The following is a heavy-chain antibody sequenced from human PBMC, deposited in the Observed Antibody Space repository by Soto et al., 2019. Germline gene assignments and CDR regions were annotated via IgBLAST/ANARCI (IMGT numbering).Heavy chain of an antibody. CDR1: GFTFSSYS. Sequence: GGSLRLSCAASGFTFSSYSMNWVRQAPGKGLEWVSYISSSSSTIYYADSVKGRFTISRDNAKNSLYLEMNSLRAEDTAVYYCASGPDDYINYFDYWGQGTLVTVSS. J-gene: IGHJ4*02. CDR3: ASGPDDYINYFDY. V-gene: IGHV3-48*04. CDR2: ISSSSSTI. D-gene: IGHD4-4*01.